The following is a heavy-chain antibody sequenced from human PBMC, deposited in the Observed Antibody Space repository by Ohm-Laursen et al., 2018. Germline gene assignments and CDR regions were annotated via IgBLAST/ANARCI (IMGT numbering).Heavy chain of an antibody. J-gene: IGHJ4*02. V-gene: IGHV3-33*01. CDR1: GFTFSGYG. Sequence: SLRLSCSASGFTFSGYGMHWVRQAPGKGLEWVAVIWHDGSNKYYADSVKGRFSISRDNSKNTLYLEMNSLRAEDTAVYYCARDNEPLWGQGTLVTVSS. CDR2: IWHDGSNK. D-gene: IGHD1-1*01. CDR3: ARDNEPL.